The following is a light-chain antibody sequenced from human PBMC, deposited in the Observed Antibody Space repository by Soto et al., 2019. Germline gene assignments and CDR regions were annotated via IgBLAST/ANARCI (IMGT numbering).Light chain of an antibody. V-gene: IGKV3-20*01. Sequence: EIVLTQSPATLSLSPGERSTLSCRASQSVSSYLAWYQQKPGQAPKLLIYGASSRATGIPDRFSGSGSGTDFTLIISRLEPEDFAMYYCQQYGSSPRTFGQGTKVDIK. CDR1: QSVSSY. CDR3: QQYGSSPRT. J-gene: IGKJ1*01. CDR2: GAS.